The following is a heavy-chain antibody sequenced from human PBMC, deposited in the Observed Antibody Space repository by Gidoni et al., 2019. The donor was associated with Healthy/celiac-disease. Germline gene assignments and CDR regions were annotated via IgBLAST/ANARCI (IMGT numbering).Heavy chain of an antibody. CDR2: IWYDGSNK. Sequence: QVQLVESGGGVVQPGRSLRLSCAASGFPFSSYGMHWVRQAPGKGLEWVAVIWYDGSNKYYADSVKGRFTISRDNSKNTLYLQMNSLRAEDTAVYYCAREVRGAVAGTSYYYYMDVWGKGTTVTVSS. V-gene: IGHV3-33*01. D-gene: IGHD6-19*01. CDR3: AREVRGAVAGTSYYYYMDV. CDR1: GFPFSSYG. J-gene: IGHJ6*03.